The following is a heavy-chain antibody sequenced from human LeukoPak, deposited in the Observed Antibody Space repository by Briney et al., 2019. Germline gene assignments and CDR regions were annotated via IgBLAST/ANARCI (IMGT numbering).Heavy chain of an antibody. Sequence: GGSLRLSCAASGFTFSIYEMNWVRQAPGKGLEWVSYISSSGSTIYYADSVKGRFTISRDNAKNSLYLQMNSLRAEDTAVYYCARLQWFGGYYFDYWGQGTLVTVSS. J-gene: IGHJ4*02. V-gene: IGHV3-48*03. D-gene: IGHD3-10*01. CDR2: ISSSGSTI. CDR1: GFTFSIYE. CDR3: ARLQWFGGYYFDY.